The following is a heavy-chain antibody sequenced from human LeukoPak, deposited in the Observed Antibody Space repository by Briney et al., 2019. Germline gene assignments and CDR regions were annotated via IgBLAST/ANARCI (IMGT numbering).Heavy chain of an antibody. CDR2: IYYSGST. J-gene: IGHJ4*02. V-gene: IGHV4-59*01. Sequence: SETVSLTCTVSGGSISSYYWSWSRQPPGKGLEWIGYIYYSGSTNYNPSLKSRVTISVDTSKNQFSLKLSSVTAADTAVYYCARGTTIFVFDYWGQATLATVSS. CDR1: GGSISSYY. CDR3: ARGTTIFVFDY. D-gene: IGHD3-3*01.